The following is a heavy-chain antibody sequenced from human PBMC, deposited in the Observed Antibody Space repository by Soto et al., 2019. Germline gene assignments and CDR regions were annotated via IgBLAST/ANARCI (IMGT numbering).Heavy chain of an antibody. CDR3: ARGADNSYNWFDP. D-gene: IGHD3-9*01. CDR1: GGSISSGGFY. V-gene: IGHV4-31*03. J-gene: IGHJ5*02. CDR2: ISYSGST. Sequence: QVQLQESGPGLVKPSQTLSLTCTVSGGSISSGGFYWNWLRPQPGKGLEGIGYISYSGSTYYNLSLRSRLPLSVDTARTQFSLRLNSVTAADTALYYWARGADNSYNWFDPCGQGTLVTVSS.